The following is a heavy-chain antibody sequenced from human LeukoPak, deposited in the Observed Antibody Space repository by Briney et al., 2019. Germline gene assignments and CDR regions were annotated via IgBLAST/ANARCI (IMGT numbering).Heavy chain of an antibody. D-gene: IGHD3-9*01. V-gene: IGHV4-38-2*02. CDR3: ARQKRRYFDWLLGNWFDP. J-gene: IGHJ5*02. CDR2: TNHSGST. CDR1: GYSISSGYY. Sequence: SETLSLTCTVSGYSISSGYYWGWIRQPPGKGLEWIGETNHSGSTNYNPSLKSRVTISVDTSKNQFSLKLSSVTAADTAVYYCARQKRRYFDWLLGNWFDPWGQGTLVTVSS.